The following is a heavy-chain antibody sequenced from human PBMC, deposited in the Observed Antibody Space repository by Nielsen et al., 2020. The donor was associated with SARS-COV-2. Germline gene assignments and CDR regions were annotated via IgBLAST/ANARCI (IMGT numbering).Heavy chain of an antibody. Sequence: GGSLRLSCAASGFSFSSYSMNWVRQAPGKGLDWVSSISSSSNYIYYADSVKGRFTISRDNAKNSLYLQMNSLRAEDTAVYYCARDRTYGDYEVGDYWGQGTLVTVSS. CDR3: ARDRTYGDYEVGDY. CDR2: ISSSSNYI. V-gene: IGHV3-21*01. D-gene: IGHD4-17*01. J-gene: IGHJ4*02. CDR1: GFSFSSYS.